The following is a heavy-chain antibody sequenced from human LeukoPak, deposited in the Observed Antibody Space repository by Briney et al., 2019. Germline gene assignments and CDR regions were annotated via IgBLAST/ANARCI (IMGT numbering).Heavy chain of an antibody. V-gene: IGHV1-69*04. J-gene: IGHJ4*02. Sequence: SVKVSCKASGGTFSSYAISWVRQAPGQGLEWMGRIIPILGIANYAQKFQGRVTITADKSTSTAYMELSSLRSEDTAVYYCARVFSVSGYGYFDYWGQGTLVTVSS. CDR2: IIPILGIA. CDR1: GGTFSSYA. D-gene: IGHD5-12*01. CDR3: ARVFSVSGYGYFDY.